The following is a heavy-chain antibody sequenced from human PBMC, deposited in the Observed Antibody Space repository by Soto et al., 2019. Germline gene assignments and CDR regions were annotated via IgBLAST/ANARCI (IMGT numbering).Heavy chain of an antibody. J-gene: IGHJ6*02. CDR2: ISTYNGDT. CDR1: GYTFTNYG. V-gene: IGHV1-18*01. CDR3: ARVRAQLGYCSGPSCLPYYNGMDV. D-gene: IGHD2-15*01. Sequence: QVQLVQSGAEVRKPGASVKVSCTASGYTFTNYGFSWVRQAPGKGLEWMGWISTYNGDTNYAQKVQGRVTMTTDTANSTVYMELRSLRSDDTAVYYCARVRAQLGYCSGPSCLPYYNGMDVWGQGTTVTVSS.